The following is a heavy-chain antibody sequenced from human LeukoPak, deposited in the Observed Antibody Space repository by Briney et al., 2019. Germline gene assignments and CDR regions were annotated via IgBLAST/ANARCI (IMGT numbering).Heavy chain of an antibody. V-gene: IGHV4-34*01. CDR1: GGSFSGYY. Sequence: SETLSLTCAVYGGSFSGYYWSWIRQPPGKGLEWIGEINHSGSTNYNPSLKSRVTISVDTSKNQFSLKLSSVTAADTAVYYCARGEKTRSYDYVCGRRWPYYFDYWGQGTLVTVSS. D-gene: IGHD3-16*01. CDR3: ARGEKTRSYDYVCGRRWPYYFDY. J-gene: IGHJ4*02. CDR2: INHSGST.